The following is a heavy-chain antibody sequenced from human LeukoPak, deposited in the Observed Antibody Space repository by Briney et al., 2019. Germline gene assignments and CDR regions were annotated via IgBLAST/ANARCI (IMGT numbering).Heavy chain of an antibody. CDR2: ISGSGGST. Sequence: AGGSLRLSCAASGFTFSSYAMSWVRQAPGKGLEWVSAISGSGGSTYYADSVKGRFTISRDNSKNTLYLQMNSLRAEDTAVYYCAKERYYYDSSGYSDYWGQGTLVTVSS. J-gene: IGHJ4*02. CDR3: AKERYYYDSSGYSDY. D-gene: IGHD3-22*01. V-gene: IGHV3-23*01. CDR1: GFTFSSYA.